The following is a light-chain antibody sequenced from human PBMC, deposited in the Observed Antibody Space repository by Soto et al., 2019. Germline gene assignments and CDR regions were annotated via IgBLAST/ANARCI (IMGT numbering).Light chain of an antibody. V-gene: IGKV3-15*01. J-gene: IGKJ5*01. CDR1: HSVNSH. CDR3: QQYKNWPL. CDR2: GAS. Sequence: PVERVTLSCSTSHSVNSHVAWYQQKPGQAPRLLLYGASTRATGIPVRFSGSGFGTEFTLTISSLQSEDFAVYYCQQYKNWPLFGQGTRLEIK.